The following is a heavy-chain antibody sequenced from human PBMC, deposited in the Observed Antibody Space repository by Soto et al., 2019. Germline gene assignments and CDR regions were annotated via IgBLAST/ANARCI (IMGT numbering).Heavy chain of an antibody. Sequence: GGSLRLSCSGSGFIFSIYAIHWVRQAPGKGLEYVSSISIDGTGTHYADSVKGRFTISRDNSKNTAYLQMNSLRAEDTAVYYCARVNTMSLGGMDVWGQGTTVTVSS. CDR1: GFIFSIYA. J-gene: IGHJ6*02. CDR3: ARVNTMSLGGMDV. CDR2: ISIDGTGT. D-gene: IGHD3-16*01. V-gene: IGHV3-64*04.